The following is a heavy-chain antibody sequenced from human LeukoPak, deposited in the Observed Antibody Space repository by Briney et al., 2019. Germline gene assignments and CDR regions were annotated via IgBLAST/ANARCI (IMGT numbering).Heavy chain of an antibody. Sequence: GKSLRLSCATSGFTFSGYGMHWVRQAPGKGLEWVTVIWSDGSNKYYADSVKGRFTISRDNSKNTLYLQMNSLRAEDTAVYYCVRASSYYDSSGYYPWGQGTLVTVSS. V-gene: IGHV3-33*01. J-gene: IGHJ5*02. CDR2: IWSDGSNK. D-gene: IGHD3-22*01. CDR1: GFTFSGYG. CDR3: VRASSYYDSSGYYP.